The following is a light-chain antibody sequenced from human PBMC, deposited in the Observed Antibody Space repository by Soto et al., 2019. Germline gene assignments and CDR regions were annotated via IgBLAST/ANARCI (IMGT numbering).Light chain of an antibody. CDR3: QQYNKWPPFT. J-gene: IGKJ3*01. V-gene: IGKV3-15*01. CDR1: QSVSSN. CDR2: GAS. Sequence: EIVMTQSPATMSVSPGERATLSCRASQSVSSNLAWYQQKPGQAPRLLIYGASTRATGIPARFSGSGSGTEFTLTISSLQSEDFAVNFCQQYNKWPPFTLGPGTKVDIK.